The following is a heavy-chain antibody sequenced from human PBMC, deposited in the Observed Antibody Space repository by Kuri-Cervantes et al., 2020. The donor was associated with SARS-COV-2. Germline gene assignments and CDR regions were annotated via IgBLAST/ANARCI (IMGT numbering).Heavy chain of an antibody. Sequence: SETLSLTCTVSGGSIGSSTFNWAWIRQPPGRRLEWIGSVYDTGSTYYNPSLKSRATISVATSQTQFSLNLTSVTAADTAVYYCARHPSSGWSYYFDYWGQGTLVTVSS. V-gene: IGHV4-39*01. D-gene: IGHD6-19*01. CDR2: VYDTGST. J-gene: IGHJ4*02. CDR3: ARHPSSGWSYYFDY. CDR1: GGSIGSSTFN.